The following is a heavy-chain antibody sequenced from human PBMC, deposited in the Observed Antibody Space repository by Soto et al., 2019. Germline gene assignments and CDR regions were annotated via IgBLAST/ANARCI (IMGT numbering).Heavy chain of an antibody. J-gene: IGHJ4*02. CDR3: AKDGQGDFWSGPRQ. CDR2: ISGSGGST. CDR1: GFTFSSYA. Sequence: GGSLRLSCAASGFTFSSYAMSWVRQAPGKGLEWVSAISGSGGSTYYADSVKGRFTISRDNSKNTLYLQMNSLRAEDTAVYYCAKDGQGDFWSGPRQWGQGTLVTVSS. D-gene: IGHD3-3*01. V-gene: IGHV3-23*01.